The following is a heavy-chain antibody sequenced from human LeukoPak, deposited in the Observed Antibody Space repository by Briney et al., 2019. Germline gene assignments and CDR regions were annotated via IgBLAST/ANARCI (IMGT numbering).Heavy chain of an antibody. D-gene: IGHD3-16*02. CDR3: ARDRRYGVHWYYGMDV. CDR1: GFTVSSKY. CDR2: IYSGGST. V-gene: IGHV3-66*02. J-gene: IGHJ6*02. Sequence: GGSLRLSCAASGFTVSSKYMSWVRQAAGKWLEWVSVIYSGGSTYYADSVKGRFTISRDNSKNTLYLQMNSLRAEDTAVYYCARDRRYGVHWYYGMDVWGQGTTVTVSS.